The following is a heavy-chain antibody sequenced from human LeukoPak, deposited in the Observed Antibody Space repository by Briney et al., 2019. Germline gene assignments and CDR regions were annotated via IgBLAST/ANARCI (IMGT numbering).Heavy chain of an antibody. Sequence: GGSLRLSCAASGCTFNDYWMTWVRQAPGKGLEWVANIKQDGSENYYVDSVKGGFTISRDNAKNSLYLQMNSLRAEDTAVYYCARGGATTFGLWGNAFDIWGQGTMVTVSS. CDR2: IKQDGSEN. J-gene: IGHJ3*02. CDR3: ARGGATTFGLWGNAFDI. V-gene: IGHV3-7*01. CDR1: GCTFNDYW. D-gene: IGHD3-3*01.